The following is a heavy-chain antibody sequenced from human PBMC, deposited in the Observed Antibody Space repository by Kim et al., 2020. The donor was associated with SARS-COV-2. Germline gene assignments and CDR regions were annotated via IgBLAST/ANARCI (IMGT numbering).Heavy chain of an antibody. D-gene: IGHD1-26*01. Sequence: TNYADSVRGRFTISRDSSKNSLYLKMNSLRAEDTALYYCASGSSYWFFDLWGRGTLVTVSS. CDR2: T. V-gene: IGHV3-11*06. CDR3: ASGSSYWFFDL. J-gene: IGHJ2*01.